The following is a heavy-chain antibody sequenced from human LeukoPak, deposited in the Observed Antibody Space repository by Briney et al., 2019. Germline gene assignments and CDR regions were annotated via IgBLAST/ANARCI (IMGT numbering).Heavy chain of an antibody. CDR3: ARDSGSGWYGAAFDI. Sequence: PSETLSLTCTVSGGSISSYYWSWIRQPAGKGLEWIGRIYTSGSTNYNPSLKSRVTMSVDTSKNQFSLKLSSVTAADTAVYYCARDSGSGWYGAAFDIWGQRTMVTVSS. V-gene: IGHV4-4*07. D-gene: IGHD6-19*01. J-gene: IGHJ3*02. CDR2: IYTSGST. CDR1: GGSISSYY.